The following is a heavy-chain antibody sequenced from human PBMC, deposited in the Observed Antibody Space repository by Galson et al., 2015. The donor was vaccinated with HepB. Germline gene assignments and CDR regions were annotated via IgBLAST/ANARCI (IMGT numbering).Heavy chain of an antibody. V-gene: IGHV3-48*03. CDR2: ISTSGGTL. CDR1: GFTFSNYE. J-gene: IGHJ4*02. Sequence: LRLSCAASGFTFSNYEMNWVRQAPGKGLEWVSYISTSGGTLYYADSVKGRFTISRDNAKNSLYLQVHSLRVEDTAVYYCARTKRDAYIGDFDYWGRGTLVTVPS. D-gene: IGHD5-24*01. CDR3: ARTKRDAYIGDFDY.